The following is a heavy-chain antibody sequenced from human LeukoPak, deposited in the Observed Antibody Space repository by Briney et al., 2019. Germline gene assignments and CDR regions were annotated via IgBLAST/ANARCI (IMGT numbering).Heavy chain of an antibody. V-gene: IGHV4-39*07. J-gene: IGHJ4*02. D-gene: IGHD2-8*01. Sequence: PSETLSLTCTDSGGSISSGSYYWSWIRQPPGKGLEWIGTIYHSGSTYYNPSLQRRVTISVDTSKTQFSLKLISVTAADTAVYYCARAPAPVYYFDYWGRGTLVTVSS. CDR2: IYHSGST. CDR3: ARAPAPVYYFDY. CDR1: GGSISSGSYY.